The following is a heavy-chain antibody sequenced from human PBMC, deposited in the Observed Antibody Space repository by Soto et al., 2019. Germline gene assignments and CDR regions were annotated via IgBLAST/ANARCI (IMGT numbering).Heavy chain of an antibody. Sequence: EVQLLESGGGLVQPGGSLRLSCAASGFTFSSYAMSWVRQAPGKGLEWVSAISGSGGSTYYADSVKGRFTISRDNSKNALYLRMNSLRAEDTAVYYCAKSGITTVTPRAAYFDYWGQGTLVTVSS. V-gene: IGHV3-23*01. D-gene: IGHD4-17*01. CDR3: AKSGITTVTPRAAYFDY. CDR1: GFTFSSYA. J-gene: IGHJ4*02. CDR2: ISGSGGST.